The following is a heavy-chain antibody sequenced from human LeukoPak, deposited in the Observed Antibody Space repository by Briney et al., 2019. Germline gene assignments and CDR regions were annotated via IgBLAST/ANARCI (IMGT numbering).Heavy chain of an antibody. CDR3: ATDRDNSDWQKRFDS. J-gene: IGHJ4*02. V-gene: IGHV3-7*01. D-gene: IGHD4-11*01. Sequence: GGSLRLSCAASGFTFSTDWMNWYRQAPGTQLEWLGNINQDVSERNYVDTVRARFTISRDNAKNSLHLQLNSLRAEDTAVYYCATDRDNSDWQKRFDSWGQGTLVSVSS. CDR2: INQDVSER. CDR1: GFTFSTDW.